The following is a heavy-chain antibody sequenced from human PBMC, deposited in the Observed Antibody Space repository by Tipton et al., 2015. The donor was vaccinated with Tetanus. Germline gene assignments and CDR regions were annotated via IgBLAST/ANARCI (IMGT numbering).Heavy chain of an antibody. V-gene: IGHV4-59*01. J-gene: IGHJ4*02. CDR1: GDSIRRSY. D-gene: IGHD1-26*01. Sequence: TLSLTCNVSGDSIRRSYWSWIRQPPGKGLEWIGHTFHSGSTNYNPSLKSRVTMSIDTSERQFSLKLTSVTSADTAVYYCAKVVGWGDYFDSWGQGILVTVSS. CDR3: AKVVGWGDYFDS. CDR2: TFHSGST.